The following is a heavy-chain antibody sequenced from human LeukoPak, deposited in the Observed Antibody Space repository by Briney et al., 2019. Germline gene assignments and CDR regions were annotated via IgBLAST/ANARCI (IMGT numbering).Heavy chain of an antibody. CDR1: GGSISSYY. D-gene: IGHD5-12*01. V-gene: IGHV4-59*04. Sequence: LETLSLTCTVSGGSISSYYWSWIRQPPGKGLEWIGYIYYSGSTYYNPSLKSRVTISVDTSKNQFSLKLSSVTAADTAVYYCARSGSEGEWLRFRDFDYWGQGTLVTVSS. CDR2: IYYSGST. J-gene: IGHJ4*02. CDR3: ARSGSEGEWLRFRDFDY.